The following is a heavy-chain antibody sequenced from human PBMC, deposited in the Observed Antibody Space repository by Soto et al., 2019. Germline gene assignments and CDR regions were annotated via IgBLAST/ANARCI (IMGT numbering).Heavy chain of an antibody. Sequence: ASVKVSCTASGYTFTSYGISWVRQAPGQGLEWMGWISAYNGNTNYAQKLQGRVTMTTDTSTSTAYMELRSLRSDDTAVYYCARLAYCGGDCYPDYYYYYMDVWGKGTTVTVSS. CDR3: ARLAYCGGDCYPDYYYYYMDV. CDR2: ISAYNGNT. CDR1: GYTFTSYG. J-gene: IGHJ6*03. D-gene: IGHD2-21*01. V-gene: IGHV1-18*01.